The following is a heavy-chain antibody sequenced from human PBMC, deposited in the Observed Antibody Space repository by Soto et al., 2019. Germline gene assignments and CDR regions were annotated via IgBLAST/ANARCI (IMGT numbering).Heavy chain of an antibody. V-gene: IGHV4-39*01. CDR3: ARHCSSNTYYYYYGMDV. D-gene: IGHD2-2*01. Sequence: PTGTPSLTCTVSDGSISRGGYYWGWIRQPPGKGLEWIGSIYYSGSTYYNPSLKSRVTISVDTSKNQFSLKLSSVTAADTAVYYCARHCSSNTYYYYYGMDVWGQGTTVT. CDR2: IYYSGST. J-gene: IGHJ6*02. CDR1: DGSISRGGYY.